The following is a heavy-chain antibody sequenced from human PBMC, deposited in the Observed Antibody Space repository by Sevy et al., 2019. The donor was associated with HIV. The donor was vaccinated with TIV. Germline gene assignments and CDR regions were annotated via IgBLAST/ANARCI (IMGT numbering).Heavy chain of an antibody. CDR2: IYYSGSR. V-gene: IGHV4-4*02. J-gene: IGHJ6*02. CDR3: AREEYFYGSGTYGYGMDV. CDR1: GGSIRSSHW. D-gene: IGHD3-10*01. Sequence: SETLSLTCAVSGGSIRSSHWWSWVRQSPGKGLEWIGEIYYSGSRNYNPSLKSRLTISVDTSYNLCFLRLRSVTAADSTVYYCAREEYFYGSGTYGYGMDVWGQGTTVTVSS.